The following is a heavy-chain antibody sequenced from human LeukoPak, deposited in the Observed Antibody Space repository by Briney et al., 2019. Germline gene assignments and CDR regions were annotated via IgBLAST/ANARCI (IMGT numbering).Heavy chain of an antibody. Sequence: AGGSLRLSCAASGFTFSSYWMSWVRQAPGKGLEWVANIKQDGSEKYYVGSVKGRFTISRDNAKNSLYLQMNSLRAEDTAVYYCARWDTAMAEDAFDIWGQGTMVTVSS. CDR3: ARWDTAMAEDAFDI. D-gene: IGHD5-18*01. V-gene: IGHV3-7*01. CDR1: GFTFSSYW. CDR2: IKQDGSEK. J-gene: IGHJ3*02.